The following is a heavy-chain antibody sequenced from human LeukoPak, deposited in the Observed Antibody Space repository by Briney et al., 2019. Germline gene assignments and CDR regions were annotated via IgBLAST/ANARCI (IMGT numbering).Heavy chain of an antibody. CDR1: GGTFSNYA. D-gene: IGHD5-24*01. Sequence: SVKVSCKASGGTFSNYAINWVRQAPGQGLEWMGGIIPLFGSANYAEKFQGRVTITTDDSTTTAYMVVSSLRSNDTAVYYCARGDVGDGYDMDGYYYYMDVWGRGTTVSVS. J-gene: IGHJ6*03. CDR3: ARGDVGDGYDMDGYYYYMDV. V-gene: IGHV1-69*05. CDR2: IIPLFGSA.